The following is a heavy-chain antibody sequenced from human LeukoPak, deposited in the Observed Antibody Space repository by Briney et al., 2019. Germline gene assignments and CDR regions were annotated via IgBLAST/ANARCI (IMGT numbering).Heavy chain of an antibody. CDR1: GFTFSSYA. V-gene: IGHV3-23*01. J-gene: IGHJ3*02. CDR2: ISGSGGST. CDR3: AKEIAYCGGDCYFSLDAFDI. Sequence: PGGSLRLSCAASGFTFSSYAMSWVRRAPGKGLEWVSAISGSGGSTYYADSVKGRFTISRDNSKNTLYLQMNSLRAEDTAVYYCAKEIAYCGGDCYFSLDAFDIWGQGTMVTVSS. D-gene: IGHD2-21*01.